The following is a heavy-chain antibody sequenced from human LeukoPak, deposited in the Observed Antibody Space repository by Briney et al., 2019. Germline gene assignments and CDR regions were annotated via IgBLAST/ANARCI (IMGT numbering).Heavy chain of an antibody. V-gene: IGHV4-59*01. CDR1: GGSISSYY. CDR3: AARTPDILTGYYSSFAFDP. J-gene: IGHJ5*02. Sequence: SETLSLTCTVSGGSISSYYWSWTRQPPGEGLEWIGYIYYSGSTNYNPSLKSRVTISVDTSKNQFSLKLSSVTAADTAVYYCAARTPDILTGYYSSFAFDPWGQGTLVTVSS. CDR2: IYYSGST. D-gene: IGHD3-9*01.